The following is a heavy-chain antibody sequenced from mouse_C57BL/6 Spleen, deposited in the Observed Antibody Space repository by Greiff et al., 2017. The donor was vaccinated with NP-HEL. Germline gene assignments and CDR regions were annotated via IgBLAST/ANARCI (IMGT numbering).Heavy chain of an antibody. Sequence: VQLKESGPELVKPGASVKMSCKASGYTFTDYNLHWVKQSHGKSLEWIGYINPNNGGTSYNQKFKGKATLTVNKSSSTAYMELRSLTSEDSAVYYCARRYDYGKGRPYFDVWGTGTTVTVSS. V-gene: IGHV1-22*01. CDR1: GYTFTDYN. CDR2: INPNNGGT. CDR3: ARRYDYGKGRPYFDV. J-gene: IGHJ1*03. D-gene: IGHD2-4*01.